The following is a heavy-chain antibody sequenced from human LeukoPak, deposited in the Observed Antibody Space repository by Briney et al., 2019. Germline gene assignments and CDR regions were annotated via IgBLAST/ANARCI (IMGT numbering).Heavy chain of an antibody. D-gene: IGHD3-22*01. CDR2: IYYSGNT. J-gene: IGHJ4*02. Sequence: SETLSLTCSVSGGSISSSRYYWGWFRQPPGKGLEWIGTIYYSGNTYYNPSLRSRVSISVDRSKNQISLQMPSVTAADTAVYYCARNTAYYAFDYWGQGTLVTVSS. V-gene: IGHV4-39*01. CDR1: GGSISSSRYY. CDR3: ARNTAYYAFDY.